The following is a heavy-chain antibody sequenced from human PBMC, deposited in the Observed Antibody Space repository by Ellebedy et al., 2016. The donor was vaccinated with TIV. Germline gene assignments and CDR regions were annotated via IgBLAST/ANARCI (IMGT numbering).Heavy chain of an antibody. Sequence: PGGSLRLSCVASGFIFSSYYMTWVRQAPGKGLEWISYISGSGGMMDHADSVKGRFTISRDNAKNSLYLQLSSLRAKDTAVYYCARRSRGPSYYFDYWGQGALVTVSS. J-gene: IGHJ4*02. CDR2: ISGSGGMM. CDR1: GFIFSSYY. D-gene: IGHD3-10*01. V-gene: IGHV3-48*03. CDR3: ARRSRGPSYYFDY.